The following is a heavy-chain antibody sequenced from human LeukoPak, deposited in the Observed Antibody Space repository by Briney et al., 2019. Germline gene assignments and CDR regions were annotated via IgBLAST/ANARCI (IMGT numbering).Heavy chain of an antibody. J-gene: IGHJ4*02. CDR2: IYSDGRS. CDR3: ARDFRSGSYSGDYYFDY. CDR1: GFSVSSNH. D-gene: IGHD1-26*01. Sequence: PGGSLRLSCAVSGFSVSSNHMIWVRQAPGKGLEWVSIIYSDGRSFSPDSVKGRFTISRDNGETSLYLQMSSLRTEGTAVYYCARDFRSGSYSGDYYFDYWGQGTLVTVSS. V-gene: IGHV3-53*01.